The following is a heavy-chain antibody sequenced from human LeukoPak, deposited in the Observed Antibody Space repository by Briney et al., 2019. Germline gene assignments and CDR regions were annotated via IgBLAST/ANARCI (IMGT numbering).Heavy chain of an antibody. J-gene: IGHJ6*03. Sequence: SETLSLTCTVSGGSISSYYWSWIRQPAGQGLEWIGRIYTSGSTNYNPSLKSRVTMSVDTSKNQFSLKLSSVTAADTAVYYCAGTFYGGNPYYYYYYMDVWGKGTTVTVSS. D-gene: IGHD4-23*01. CDR3: AGTFYGGNPYYYYYYMDV. V-gene: IGHV4-4*07. CDR2: IYTSGST. CDR1: GGSISSYY.